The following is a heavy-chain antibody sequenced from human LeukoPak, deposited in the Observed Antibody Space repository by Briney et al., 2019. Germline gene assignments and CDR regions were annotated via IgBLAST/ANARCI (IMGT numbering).Heavy chain of an antibody. CDR2: INSDGSST. J-gene: IGHJ6*03. V-gene: IGHV3-74*01. Sequence: GGSLRLSCAASGFTFSNYGMSWVRQAPGKGLVWVSRINSDGSSTSYADSVKGRFTISRDNAKNTLYLQMNSLRAEDTALYYCARTETYYYYYMDVWGKGTTVTVSS. CDR3: ARTETYYYYYMDV. CDR1: GFTFSNYG.